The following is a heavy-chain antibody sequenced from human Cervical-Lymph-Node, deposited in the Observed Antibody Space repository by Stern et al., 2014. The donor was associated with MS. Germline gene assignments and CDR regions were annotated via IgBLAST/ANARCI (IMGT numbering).Heavy chain of an antibody. CDR2: IDDTGRT. CDR1: GGSISSSYY. CDR3: VRQVTVRSRFDY. J-gene: IGHJ4*02. D-gene: IGHD4-11*01. V-gene: IGHV4-39*01. Sequence: VQLVESGPGLVKPSETLSRTCTVSGGSISSSYYWGWIRQSSGKGLEWIGSIDDTGRTFYNPSHKSRVTISVDTSNNQFSLKLSSVTDADTAVYYCVRQVTVRSRFDYWGQGTLVTVSS.